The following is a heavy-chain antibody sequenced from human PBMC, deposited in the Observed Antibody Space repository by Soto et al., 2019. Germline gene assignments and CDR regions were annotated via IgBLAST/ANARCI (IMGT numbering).Heavy chain of an antibody. J-gene: IGHJ4*02. D-gene: IGHD3-10*01. CDR2: ISSSGSTI. CDR1: GFTFSSYE. Sequence: PGGSLRLSCAASGFTFSSYEMNWVRQAPGKGLEWVSYISSSGSTIYYADSVKGRFTISRDNSKNTLYLQMNSLRAEDTAIYYCARASGESYPGSRVFDSWGQGTRVTVSS. V-gene: IGHV3-48*03. CDR3: ARASGESYPGSRVFDS.